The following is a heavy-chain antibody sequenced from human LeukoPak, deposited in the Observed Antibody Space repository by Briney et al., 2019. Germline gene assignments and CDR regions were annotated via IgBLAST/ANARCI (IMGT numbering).Heavy chain of an antibody. V-gene: IGHV1-69*04. D-gene: IGHD1-1*01. CDR2: IIPILGIA. Sequence: EASVKVSCKASGGTFSSYAISWVRQAPGQGLEWMGRIIPILGIANYAQKFQGRVTITADKSTSTAYMELSSLRSEDTAVYYCARDRVEVPYMDVWGQGTTVTVSS. J-gene: IGHJ6*02. CDR3: ARDRVEVPYMDV. CDR1: GGTFSSYA.